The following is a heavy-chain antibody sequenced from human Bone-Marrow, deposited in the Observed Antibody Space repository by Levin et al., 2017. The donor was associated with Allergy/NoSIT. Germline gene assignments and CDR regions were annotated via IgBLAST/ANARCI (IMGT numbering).Heavy chain of an antibody. CDR1: GDSVSSNSAA. J-gene: IGHJ5*02. Sequence: SETLSLTCAISGDSVSSNSAAWNWIRQSPSRGLEWLGRTYYRTKWYNDYAVSVKSRITINPDTSRNQFSLHLNSVTPEDTAVYYCAREDPSGNYYNWFDPWGQGTLVTVSS. CDR3: AREDPSGNYYNWFDP. CDR2: TYYRTKWYN. D-gene: IGHD1-26*01. V-gene: IGHV6-1*01.